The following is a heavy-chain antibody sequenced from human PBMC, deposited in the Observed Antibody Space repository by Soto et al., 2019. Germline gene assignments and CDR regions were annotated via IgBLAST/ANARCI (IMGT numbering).Heavy chain of an antibody. D-gene: IGHD3-10*02. J-gene: IGHJ5*02. CDR3: AKDQLYFRGVIHYWFDP. CDR2: ISGSGGST. Sequence: EVQLLESGGGLIQPGGSLRLSCAASGLTFSSYAMSWVRQAPGKGLEWVPAISGSGGSTYYSDSVKGRFTISRDNSKNEVYLQMYCLCGDDTAVYYCAKDQLYFRGVIHYWFDPWGQGTLVTVSS. V-gene: IGHV3-23*01. CDR1: GLTFSSYA.